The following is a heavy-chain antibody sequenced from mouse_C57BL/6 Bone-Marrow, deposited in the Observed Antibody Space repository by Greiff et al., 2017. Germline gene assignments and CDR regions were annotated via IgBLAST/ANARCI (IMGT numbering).Heavy chain of an antibody. Sequence: QVQLQQSGAELARPGASVKLSCKASGYTFTSYGIRWVKQRTGQGLEWIGKIYPRSGNTYSNEKFKGKATLTADKSSSTAYMELRSLTSEDSAVDFCARDRIHDYYAMDYWGQGTSVTVAS. CDR2: IYPRSGNT. CDR1: GYTFTSYG. CDR3: ARDRIHDYYAMDY. V-gene: IGHV1-81*01. J-gene: IGHJ4*01. D-gene: IGHD3-2*01.